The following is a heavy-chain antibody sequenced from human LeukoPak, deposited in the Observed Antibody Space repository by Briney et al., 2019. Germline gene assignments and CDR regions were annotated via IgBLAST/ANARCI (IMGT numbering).Heavy chain of an antibody. CDR3: VRLRRNSDRSDYYYFYDY. V-gene: IGHV3-21*01. J-gene: IGHJ4*02. D-gene: IGHD3-22*01. Sequence: GGSLRLSRAASGLTFSDYRINWVPQAPGKGLECVSSINPTSTSIYYADAVKGRFTISRDDARSSLYLQMNSLRAEDTAVYYCVRLRRNSDRSDYYYFYDYWGQGILVTVSS. CDR1: GLTFSDYR. CDR2: INPTSTSI.